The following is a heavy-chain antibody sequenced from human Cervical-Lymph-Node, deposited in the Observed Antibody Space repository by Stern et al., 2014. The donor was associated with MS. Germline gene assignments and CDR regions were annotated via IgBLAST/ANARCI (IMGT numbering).Heavy chain of an antibody. CDR1: GGSISSYY. V-gene: IGHV4-59*01. J-gene: IGHJ4*02. CDR3: ARSLRDYSVSSLGH. D-gene: IGHD6-6*01. CDR2: IHNSGST. Sequence: VQLVESGPGLVKPSETLSLTCTVSGGSISSYYWSWIRQPPGKGLEWIAYIHNSGSTNYNPSLKSRITVSIDTSRNQFSLKLSSVTAADTAIYYCARSLRDYSVSSLGHWGQGTLVTVSS.